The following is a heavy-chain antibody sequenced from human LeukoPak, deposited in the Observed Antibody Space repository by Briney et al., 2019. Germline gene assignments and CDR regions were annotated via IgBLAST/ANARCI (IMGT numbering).Heavy chain of an antibody. CDR3: ASRYGSGSYREGIDY. V-gene: IGHV1-69*05. J-gene: IGHJ4*02. CDR1: GGTFSSYA. D-gene: IGHD3-10*01. Sequence: SVKVSCKVSGGTFSSYAVSWVRQAPGQGLEWMGRIIPIFGTANYAQKFQGRVTITTDESTSTAYMELSSLRSEDTAVYYCASRYGSGSYREGIDYWGQGTLVTVSS. CDR2: IIPIFGTA.